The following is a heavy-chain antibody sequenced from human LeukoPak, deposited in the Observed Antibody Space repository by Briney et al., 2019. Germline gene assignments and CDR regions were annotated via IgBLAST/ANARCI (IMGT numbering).Heavy chain of an antibody. Sequence: EGSLRLSCAASGFTFSSYAMSWVRQAPGKGLEWVSAISGSGGSTYYADSVKGRFTISRDNSKNTLYLQMNSLSAEDTAVYYCAKDLRYCGGDCYSGAFDIWGQGTMVTVSS. CDR1: GFTFSSYA. CDR2: ISGSGGST. CDR3: AKDLRYCGGDCYSGAFDI. D-gene: IGHD2-21*02. J-gene: IGHJ3*02. V-gene: IGHV3-23*01.